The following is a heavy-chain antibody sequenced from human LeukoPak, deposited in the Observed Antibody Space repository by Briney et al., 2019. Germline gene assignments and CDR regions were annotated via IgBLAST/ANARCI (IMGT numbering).Heavy chain of an antibody. CDR1: GFTFANYW. Sequence: GGSLRLSCAASGFTFANYWMYWVRQRPGRGLEWVSRTNSDESTTNYADSVRGRFTISRDNAKNTLYLQMNRLRAEDTAVYYCATVIAARPKYWGQGTLVTVSS. CDR3: ATVIAARPKY. CDR2: TNSDESTT. V-gene: IGHV3-74*01. D-gene: IGHD6-13*01. J-gene: IGHJ4*02.